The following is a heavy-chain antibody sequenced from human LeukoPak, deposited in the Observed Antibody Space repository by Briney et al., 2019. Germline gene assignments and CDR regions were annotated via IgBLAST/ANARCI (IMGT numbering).Heavy chain of an antibody. CDR2: IKSKTDGGTT. V-gene: IGHV3-15*01. J-gene: IGHJ4*02. Sequence: GGSLRLSCAASGFTFSNAWMSWVRQAPGKGLEWVGRIKSKTDGGTTDYAAPVKGRFTISRDDSKNTLYLQMNSLKTEDTAVYYCTTDKVIYYDSSGYSYFDYWGQGTLVTVSS. D-gene: IGHD3-22*01. CDR1: GFTFSNAW. CDR3: TTDKVIYYDSSGYSYFDY.